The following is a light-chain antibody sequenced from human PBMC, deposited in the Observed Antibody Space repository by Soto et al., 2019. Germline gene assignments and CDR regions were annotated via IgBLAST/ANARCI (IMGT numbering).Light chain of an antibody. J-gene: IGLJ2*01. CDR1: TGSGDKK. Sequence: QSVLTQPPSHSASLGPPGTLTSPLRTGSGDKKVAWYQRGPGKGPRLVRRVGLDGIVASKGDGIPVRFAVLGSGLIRYLTIKIIQEEDESDYHCGAYHGSGTNFVKVFGGGTKVTVL. CDR3: GAYHGSGTNFVKV. V-gene: IGLV9-49*01. CDR2: VGLDGIVA.